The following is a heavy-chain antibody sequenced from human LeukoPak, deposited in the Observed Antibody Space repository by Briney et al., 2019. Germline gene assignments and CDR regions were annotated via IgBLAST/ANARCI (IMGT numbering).Heavy chain of an antibody. J-gene: IGHJ4*02. Sequence: GGSLRLSCAASGFTFSSYAMSWVRQAPGKGLEWVSSISGSGDNTCYADSVKDRFSISRDNSKTTVSLQMNSLRVEDTAVYYCAKGRGTAVTSAANYWGQGTLVTVSS. V-gene: IGHV3-23*01. CDR3: AKGRGTAVTSAANY. D-gene: IGHD4-17*01. CDR2: ISGSGDNT. CDR1: GFTFSSYA.